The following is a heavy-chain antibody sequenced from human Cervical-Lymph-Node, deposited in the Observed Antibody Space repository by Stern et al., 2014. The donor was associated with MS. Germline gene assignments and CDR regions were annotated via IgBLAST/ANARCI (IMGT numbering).Heavy chain of an antibody. Sequence: VQLVESGSGLVKPSQTLSLTCAVSGGSVSSGGYSWTWIRQPPGKGLEWMENIDQSCSTYNIPSFKIRVSISLDRSKSLFALNLTSLTAADTAVYYCASRLSGYFYYFDYWGQGTLVTVSS. J-gene: IGHJ4*02. V-gene: IGHV4-30-2*01. CDR3: ASRLSGYFYYFDY. D-gene: IGHD3-3*01. CDR1: GGSVSSGGYS. CDR2: IDQSCST.